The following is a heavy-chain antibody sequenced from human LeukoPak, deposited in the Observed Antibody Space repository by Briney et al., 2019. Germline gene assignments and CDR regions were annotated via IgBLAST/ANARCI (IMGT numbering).Heavy chain of an antibody. V-gene: IGHV4-34*01. CDR3: ARVVPAHYYGMDV. J-gene: IGHJ6*02. CDR2: INHSGGT. D-gene: IGHD2-2*01. Sequence: SETLSLTCAVYGGSFSGYYWSWIRQPPGKGLEWIGEINHSGGTNYNPSLKSRVTISVDTSKNQFSLKLSSVTAADTAVYYCARVVPAHYYGMDVWGQGTTVTVSS. CDR1: GGSFSGYY.